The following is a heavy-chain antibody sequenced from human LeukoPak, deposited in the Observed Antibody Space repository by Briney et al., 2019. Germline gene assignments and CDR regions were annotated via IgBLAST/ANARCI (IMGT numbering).Heavy chain of an antibody. CDR3: ARGLIVPSTIFDY. J-gene: IGHJ4*02. CDR2: ISHSGST. Sequence: SLTLSLTCAVSGDSISSGTYSWTWIRQPPGKGLEWIGFISHSGSTYYNPSLKSRVTMSVDRSENQFSLKLSSVTATDTAVYYCARGLIVPSTIFDYWGQGALVTVSS. CDR1: GDSISSGTYS. D-gene: IGHD2-2*02. V-gene: IGHV4-30-2*01.